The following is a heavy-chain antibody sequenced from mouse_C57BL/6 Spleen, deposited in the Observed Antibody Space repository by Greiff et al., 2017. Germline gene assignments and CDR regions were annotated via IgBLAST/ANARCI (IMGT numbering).Heavy chain of an antibody. V-gene: IGHV5-9-1*02. J-gene: IGHJ3*01. CDR1: GFTFRSYA. CDR2: ISSGGDYI. CDR3: TRDWSYDWFAY. D-gene: IGHD1-1*01. Sequence: EVQRVESGEGLVKPGGSLKLSCAASGFTFRSYAMSWVRQTPEKRQEWVAYISSGGDYIYYDAPVKGRFTISRDNARNTLYLQMSSLKSEYTAMYYCTRDWSYDWFAYWGQGTLVTGSA.